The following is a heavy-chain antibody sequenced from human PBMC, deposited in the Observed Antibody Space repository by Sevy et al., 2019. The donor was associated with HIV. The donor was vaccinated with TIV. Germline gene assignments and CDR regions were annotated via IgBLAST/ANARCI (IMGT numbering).Heavy chain of an antibody. CDR1: GGSFSGYY. J-gene: IGHJ5*02. V-gene: IGHV4-34*01. CDR2: INHSGST. CDR3: ARAPPDVVVPGAPSWFDP. Sequence: SETLSLTCAVYGGSFSGYYWNWIRQTPGKGLEWIGEINHSGSTNYRPSLKSRVTISVDTSKNQFSLGLNSVTAAGTAVYYCARAPPDVVVPGAPSWFDPWGQGTLVTVSS. D-gene: IGHD2-2*01.